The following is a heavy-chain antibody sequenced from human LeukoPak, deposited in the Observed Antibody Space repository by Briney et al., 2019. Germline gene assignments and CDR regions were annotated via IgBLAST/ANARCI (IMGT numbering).Heavy chain of an antibody. Sequence: SETLSLTCTVSGCSISSSSYYWVWLRPPPGKGLEWIGSIYYSGSTYYNPSLKNRLTISVDTSKNQFSLKLSSVTAADTAVYYCARLTRITMIVVVILAYFDYWGQGTLVTVSS. CDR1: GCSISSSSYY. V-gene: IGHV4-39*01. CDR3: ARLTRITMIVVVILAYFDY. J-gene: IGHJ4*02. D-gene: IGHD3-22*01. CDR2: IYYSGST.